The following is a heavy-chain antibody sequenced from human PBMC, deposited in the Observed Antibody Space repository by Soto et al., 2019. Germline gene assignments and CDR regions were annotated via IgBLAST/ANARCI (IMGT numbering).Heavy chain of an antibody. J-gene: IGHJ4*02. CDR3: AREVEVTMVRGALDY. Sequence: QVQLVESGGGVVQPGRSLRLSCAASGFTFSSYGMHWVRQAPGKGLEWVAVIWYDGSNKYYADSVKGRFTISRDNSKNTLYLKMNSLRAEDTAVYYCAREVEVTMVRGALDYWGQGTLVTVSS. CDR2: IWYDGSNK. D-gene: IGHD3-10*01. V-gene: IGHV3-33*01. CDR1: GFTFSSYG.